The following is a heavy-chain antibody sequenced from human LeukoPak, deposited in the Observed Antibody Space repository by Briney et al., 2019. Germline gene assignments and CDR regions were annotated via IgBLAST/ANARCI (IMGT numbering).Heavy chain of an antibody. CDR3: AKDRWFGELLF. CDR1: GFTFSNAW. CDR2: ISGSGGST. Sequence: PGGSLRLSCAASGFTFSNAWMSWVRQAPGKGLEWVSAISGSGGSTYYADSVKGRFTISRDNSKNTLYLQMNSLRAEDTAVYYCAKDRWFGELLFWGQGTTVTVSS. V-gene: IGHV3-23*01. J-gene: IGHJ6*02. D-gene: IGHD3-10*01.